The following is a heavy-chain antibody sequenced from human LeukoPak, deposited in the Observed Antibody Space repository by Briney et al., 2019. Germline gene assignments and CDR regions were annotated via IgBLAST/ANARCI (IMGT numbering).Heavy chain of an antibody. D-gene: IGHD2-2*01. V-gene: IGHV3-23*01. Sequence: PGGSLRLSCAASGFTFSTYAMSWVRQAPGKGLEWVAAISGSGGSTYYADSVKGRFTISRDNPKNTLYLQMNSLRAEDTAVYYCAKDDLKRLGYCSSTSCYWRAFDIWGQGTMVTVSS. CDR1: GFTFSTYA. CDR2: ISGSGGST. J-gene: IGHJ3*02. CDR3: AKDDLKRLGYCSSTSCYWRAFDI.